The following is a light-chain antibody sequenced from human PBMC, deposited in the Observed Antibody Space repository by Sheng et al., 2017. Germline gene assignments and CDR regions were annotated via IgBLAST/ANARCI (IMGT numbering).Light chain of an antibody. J-gene: IGKJ4*01. CDR2: DAS. Sequence: ENVLTQSPDTLSLSPGERATLSCRASQSVSSYLAWYQQRPGQAPRLLIYDASNRATGIPARFSGSGFGTDFTLTISSLEPDDFAVYYCQQRAHWPPLTFGGGTKVEMK. CDR1: QSVSSY. V-gene: IGKV3-11*01. CDR3: QQRAHWPPLT.